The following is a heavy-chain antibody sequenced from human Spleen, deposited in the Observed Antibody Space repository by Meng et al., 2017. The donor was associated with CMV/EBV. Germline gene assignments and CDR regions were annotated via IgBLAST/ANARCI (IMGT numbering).Heavy chain of an antibody. J-gene: IGHJ6*02. CDR3: ARDLRATWNNFPSVMDV. D-gene: IGHD1/OR15-1a*01. V-gene: IGHV3-53*01. CDR1: GFIVSSNY. CDR2: IYSGGST. Sequence: GGSLRLSCAASGFIVSSNYMSWVRQAPGKGLEWVSVIYSGGSTYYADSVKCRFTISRDNSKNTLYLQMNSLRAEDTAVYYCARDLRATWNNFPSVMDVWGQGTTVTVS.